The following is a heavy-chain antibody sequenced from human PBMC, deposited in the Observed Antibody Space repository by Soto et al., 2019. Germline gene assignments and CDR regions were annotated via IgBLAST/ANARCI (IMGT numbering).Heavy chain of an antibody. J-gene: IGHJ4*02. D-gene: IGHD6-19*01. V-gene: IGHV3-23*01. Sequence: GGSLRLSCAASGFTFSSGAMNWVRQAPGKGLEWVSTISGNGGSTYYADSVKGRFTISRDNSKNTLYLQMNSLRAEDTAVYYCAKEDSSGWYDDHWGQGTLVTVSS. CDR3: AKEDSSGWYDDH. CDR1: GFTFSSGA. CDR2: ISGNGGST.